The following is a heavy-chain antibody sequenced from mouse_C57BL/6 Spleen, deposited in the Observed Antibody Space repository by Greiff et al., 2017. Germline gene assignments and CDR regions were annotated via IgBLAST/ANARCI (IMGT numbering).Heavy chain of an antibody. J-gene: IGHJ2*01. D-gene: IGHD2-5*01. Sequence: EVHLVESGEGLVKPGGSLKLSCAASGFTFSSYAMSWVRQTPEKRLAWVAYISSGGDYIYYADTVKGRFTISRDNARNTLYLQMSSLKSEDTAMYYCTRERSNYGFDYWGQGTTLTVSS. V-gene: IGHV5-9-1*02. CDR2: ISSGGDYI. CDR1: GFTFSSYA. CDR3: TRERSNYGFDY.